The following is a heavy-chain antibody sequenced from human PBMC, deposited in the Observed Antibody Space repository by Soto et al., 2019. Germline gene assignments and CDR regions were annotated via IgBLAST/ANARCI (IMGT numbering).Heavy chain of an antibody. J-gene: IGHJ4*02. D-gene: IGHD3-3*01. Sequence: QVQLVESGGGVVQPGRSLRLSCAASGFTFSSYGMHWVRQAPGKGLEWVAVISYEGSNKYYAYSVKGRVTISRDNSKNTLYLQMNSLRAEDTAGYYCAKGPCFWSSSGVYFDYWGQGNLVTVSS. CDR1: GFTFSSYG. CDR3: AKGPCFWSSSGVYFDY. V-gene: IGHV3-30*18. CDR2: ISYEGSNK.